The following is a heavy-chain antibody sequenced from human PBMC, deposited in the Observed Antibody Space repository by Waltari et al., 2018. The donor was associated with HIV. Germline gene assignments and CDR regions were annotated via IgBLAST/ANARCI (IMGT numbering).Heavy chain of an antibody. D-gene: IGHD6-19*01. Sequence: QVQLVESGGGLVNPGGSLRLSCATSGFPFRDHYMTWIRQAPGKGLEWVSYIRSDTDTIYYADSVKGRFTISRDNAKNSLYLQMNRLSVEDTAVYYCARLKYSSGFFDYWGQGALVTVSS. CDR2: IRSDTDTI. CDR3: ARLKYSSGFFDY. J-gene: IGHJ4*02. V-gene: IGHV3-11*01. CDR1: GFPFRDHY.